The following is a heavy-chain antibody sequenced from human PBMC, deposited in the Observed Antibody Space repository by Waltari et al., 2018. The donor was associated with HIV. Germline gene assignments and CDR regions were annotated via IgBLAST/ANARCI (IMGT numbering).Heavy chain of an antibody. V-gene: IGHV2-26*01. Sequence: QVTLKESGPVLVKPTETLTLTCTVSGFSLSNARMGVGWIRQHPGTALEWLEHIFSNDEKSYSTSLKSRLTISKDTSKSQVVLTMANMDPVDTATYYCARLVRDYYDSSGYYPYWYFDLWGRGTLVTVSS. CDR2: IFSNDEK. CDR3: ARLVRDYYDSSGYYPYWYFDL. J-gene: IGHJ2*01. D-gene: IGHD3-22*01. CDR1: GFSLSNARMG.